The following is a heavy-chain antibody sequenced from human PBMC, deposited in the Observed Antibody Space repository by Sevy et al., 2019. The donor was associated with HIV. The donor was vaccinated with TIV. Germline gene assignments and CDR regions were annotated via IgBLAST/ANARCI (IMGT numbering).Heavy chain of an antibody. CDR1: GFPFSYYW. V-gene: IGHV3-7*03. CDR2: INQDESTK. CDR3: VADYSAGWAFGS. J-gene: IGHJ5*02. D-gene: IGHD6-19*01. Sequence: GGSLRLSCAASGFPFSYYWMHWVRQAPGKGLEWVATINQDESTKFYVDSMKGRFTVSRDNAKNSLYLLMNSLRAKDTAICYCVADYSAGWAFGSWGQGTLVTVSS.